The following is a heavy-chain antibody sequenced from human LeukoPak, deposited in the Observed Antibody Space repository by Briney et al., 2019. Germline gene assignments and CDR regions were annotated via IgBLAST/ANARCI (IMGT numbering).Heavy chain of an antibody. CDR1: GFTFSSYA. V-gene: IGHV3-30*04. D-gene: IGHD3-22*01. CDR2: ISYDGSNK. Sequence: GGSLRLSCAASGFTFSSYAMHWVRQAPGKGLEWVAVISYDGSNKYYADSVKGRFTISRDNSKNTLYLQMNSLRADDTAVYYCAKEGYYDSSGYRLPLDYWGQGTLVTVSS. J-gene: IGHJ4*02. CDR3: AKEGYYDSSGYRLPLDY.